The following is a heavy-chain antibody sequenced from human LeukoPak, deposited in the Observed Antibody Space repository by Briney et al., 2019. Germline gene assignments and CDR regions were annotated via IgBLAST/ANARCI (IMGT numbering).Heavy chain of an antibody. D-gene: IGHD3-22*01. J-gene: IGHJ5*02. CDR3: ARPYYYDSRIDP. V-gene: IGHV4-30-4*01. Sequence: SQTLSLTCTVSGVSISSGDYYWSWIRQPPGKGLEWIGYMYYSGSTYYNPSLKRRVTISADTSKNQFSLKLSSVTAADTAVYYCARPYYYDSRIDPWGQGTLVTVSS. CDR2: MYYSGST. CDR1: GVSISSGDYY.